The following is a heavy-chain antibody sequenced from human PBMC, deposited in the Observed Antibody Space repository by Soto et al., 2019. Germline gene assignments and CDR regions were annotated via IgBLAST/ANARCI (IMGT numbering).Heavy chain of an antibody. CDR1: GFTFNTYG. CDR2: ISYDGSNK. V-gene: IGHV3-30*18. J-gene: IGHJ4*02. Sequence: QVQLVESGGGVVQPGRSLRLSCAASGFTFNTYGMHWVRQAPGKGLEWVAVISYDGSNKYCADSVKGRFTISRDNSKNTLYHQMNSLKAEDTAVYYCAKAVGATQRGYFDSWGQGILVTVSS. CDR3: AKAVGATQRGYFDS. D-gene: IGHD1-26*01.